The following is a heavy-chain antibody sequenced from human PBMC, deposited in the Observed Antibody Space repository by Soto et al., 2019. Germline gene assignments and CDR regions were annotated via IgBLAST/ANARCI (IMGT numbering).Heavy chain of an antibody. D-gene: IGHD3-3*01. CDR3: ARDQSLHDFWSGYFPSRSAFDI. J-gene: IGHJ3*02. V-gene: IGHV3-11*01. Sequence: QVQLVESGGGLVKPGGSLRLSCAASGFTFSDYYMSWIRQAPGKGLEWVSYISSSGSTIYYADSVKGRFTISRDNAKNSLYLQMNSLRAEDTAVYYCARDQSLHDFWSGYFPSRSAFDIWGQGTMVTVSS. CDR1: GFTFSDYY. CDR2: ISSSGSTI.